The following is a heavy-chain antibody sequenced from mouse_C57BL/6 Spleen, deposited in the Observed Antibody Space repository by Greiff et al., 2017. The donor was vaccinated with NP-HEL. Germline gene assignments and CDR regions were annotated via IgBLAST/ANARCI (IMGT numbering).Heavy chain of an antibody. Sequence: QVQLQQPGAELVRPGSSVKLSCKASGYTFTSYWMDWVKQRPGQGLEWIGNIYPSDSETHYNQKFKDKATLTVDKSSSTAYMQLSSLTSEDSAVYYCARGEPYYGNYFDYWGQGTTLTVSS. CDR3: ARGEPYYGNYFDY. D-gene: IGHD2-10*01. CDR1: GYTFTSYW. CDR2: IYPSDSET. V-gene: IGHV1-61*01. J-gene: IGHJ2*01.